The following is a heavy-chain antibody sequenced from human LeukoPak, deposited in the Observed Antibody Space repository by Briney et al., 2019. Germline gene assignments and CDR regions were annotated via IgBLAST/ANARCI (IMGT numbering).Heavy chain of an antibody. D-gene: IGHD2-21*02. J-gene: IGHJ4*02. CDR2: IYTSGST. CDR1: GDSISSGNYY. CDR3: AREAYCGGDCYSGFDY. V-gene: IGHV4-61*02. Sequence: SETLSLTCTVSGDSISSGNYYWTWIRQPAGKGLEWIGRIYTSGSTNYNPSLKSRVTISVDTSKNQFSLKLSSVTAADTAVYYCAREAYCGGDCYSGFDYWGQGTLVTVSS.